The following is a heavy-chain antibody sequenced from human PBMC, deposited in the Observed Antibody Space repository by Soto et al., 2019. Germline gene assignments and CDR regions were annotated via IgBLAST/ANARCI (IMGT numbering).Heavy chain of an antibody. Sequence: QVQLVQSGAEVKRPGSSVKISCRASGGPRTGFSFSWMRQAPGQGLEWVGGVLPIFERSNYAPGLQGRVTITADESTDTAYMELTTLSVEDTAMYYCVRCYYGSVGATWGQGSLITVSS. CDR2: VLPIFERS. J-gene: IGHJ5*02. CDR3: VRCYYGSVGAT. V-gene: IGHV1-69*01. D-gene: IGHD3-22*01. CDR1: GGPRTGFS.